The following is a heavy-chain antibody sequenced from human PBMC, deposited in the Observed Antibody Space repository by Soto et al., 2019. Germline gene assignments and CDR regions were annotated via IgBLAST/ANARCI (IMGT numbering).Heavy chain of an antibody. Sequence: ASVKVSCKVSVYTLTGLSMHWLRQAPGKGLEWMEGFDPEDGETIYAQKFQGRVTMTEDTSTDTAYMELSSLRSEDTAVYYCATEAFVDTGMVNDYRGQGPLVNVSS. J-gene: IGHJ4*02. CDR2: FDPEDGET. CDR3: ATEAFVDTGMVNDY. CDR1: VYTLTGLS. D-gene: IGHD5-18*01. V-gene: IGHV1-24*01.